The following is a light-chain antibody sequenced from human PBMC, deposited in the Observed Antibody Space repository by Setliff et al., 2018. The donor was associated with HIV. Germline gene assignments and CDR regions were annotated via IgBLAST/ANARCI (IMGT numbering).Light chain of an antibody. Sequence: QSALTQPASVSGSPGQSITISCTGTSSDIGTYNLVPWYQQYPGKAPKLMIYDDSKRPSALSNRFSGSKSGNTASLTISGLQAEDEADYYCCSYAGSATWVFGGGPKVTVL. CDR2: DDS. J-gene: IGLJ2*01. CDR1: SSDIGTYNL. CDR3: CSYAGSATWV. V-gene: IGLV2-23*01.